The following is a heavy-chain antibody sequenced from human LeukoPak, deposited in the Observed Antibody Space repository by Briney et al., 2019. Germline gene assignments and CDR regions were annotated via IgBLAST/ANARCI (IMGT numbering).Heavy chain of an antibody. J-gene: IGHJ3*01. V-gene: IGHV3-48*02. CDR3: ARGRDYAFDV. D-gene: IGHD3-10*01. CDR1: GGALSSDS. Sequence: GESLRLSCAVSGGALSSDSMNWVRRSPGKGLEWIAHSSLHNGDVNYADSVKGRFTISRDNTKNSLYLQLESLRDEDTGVYYCARGRDYAFDVWGQGTMVTVSS. CDR2: SSLHNGDV.